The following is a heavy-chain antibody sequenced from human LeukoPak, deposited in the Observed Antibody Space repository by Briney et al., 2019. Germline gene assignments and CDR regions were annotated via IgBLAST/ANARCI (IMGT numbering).Heavy chain of an antibody. V-gene: IGHV3-7*01. CDR2: IKQDGSEK. CDR1: GFTFSSYW. D-gene: IGHD2-2*01. Sequence: GGSLRPSCAASGFTFSSYWMSWVRQAPGKGLEWVANIKQDGSEKYYVDSLKGRFTISRDNAKNSLYPQMNSLGAEDTAVYYCARRQCSSISCYYAFDIWGQGTMVTVSS. CDR3: ARRQCSSISCYYAFDI. J-gene: IGHJ3*02.